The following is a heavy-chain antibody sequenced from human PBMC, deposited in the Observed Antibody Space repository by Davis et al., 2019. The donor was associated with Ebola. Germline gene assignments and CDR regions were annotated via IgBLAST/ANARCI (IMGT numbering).Heavy chain of an antibody. CDR3: ARDGGWGSLRENLDY. J-gene: IGHJ4*02. CDR2: ISISSAFI. V-gene: IGHV3-21*01. D-gene: IGHD3-3*01. Sequence: GESLKISCTGSVITFSSYAMTWVRQAPGKGLEWVSSISISSAFIYYADSVKGRSTVSRDNAKNSLSLQMNSLRAEDTAVYYCARDGGWGSLRENLDYWGQGTLVTVSS. CDR1: VITFSSYA.